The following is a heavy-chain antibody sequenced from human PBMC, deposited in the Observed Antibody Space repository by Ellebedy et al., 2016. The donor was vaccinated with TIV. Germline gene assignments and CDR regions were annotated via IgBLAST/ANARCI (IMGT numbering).Heavy chain of an antibody. J-gene: IGHJ4*02. Sequence: GGSLRLSCAASGFTFSSYAMSWVRQAPGKGLAWVAGIRASGDNTYYADSVKGRFTISRDNSKNTLYLQMNSLRAEDTAVYHCAKDTTNWNYGYWGQGTLVTVSS. CDR3: AKDTTNWNYGY. CDR2: IRASGDNT. V-gene: IGHV3-23*01. CDR1: GFTFSSYA. D-gene: IGHD1-7*01.